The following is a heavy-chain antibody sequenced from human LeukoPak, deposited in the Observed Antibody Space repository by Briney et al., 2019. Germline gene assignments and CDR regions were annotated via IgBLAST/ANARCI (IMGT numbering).Heavy chain of an antibody. CDR2: ISSSSSYI. V-gene: IGHV3-21*01. CDR3: APRGIAVAGFDY. CDR1: GFTFSSYS. J-gene: IGHJ4*02. D-gene: IGHD6-19*01. Sequence: PGGSLRLSCAASGFTFSSYSMNWVRQAPGKGLEWVSSISSSSSYIYYADSVKGRFTISRDNAKNSLYLRMNSLRAEDTAVYYCAPRGIAVAGFDYWGQGTLVTVSS.